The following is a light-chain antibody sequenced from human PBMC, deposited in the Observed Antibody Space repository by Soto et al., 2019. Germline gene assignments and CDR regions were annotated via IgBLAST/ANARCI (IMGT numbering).Light chain of an antibody. J-gene: IGKJ5*01. Sequence: IVMTQSPATLSVSPGERATLSCRASQSVSTNLAWYQQKPGQAPRLLIYGASTRATGIPARFSGSGSGTEFTLTISSLQSEDFAVYYCQQFHNWPPITFGQGARLEIK. CDR2: GAS. V-gene: IGKV3-15*01. CDR1: QSVSTN. CDR3: QQFHNWPPIT.